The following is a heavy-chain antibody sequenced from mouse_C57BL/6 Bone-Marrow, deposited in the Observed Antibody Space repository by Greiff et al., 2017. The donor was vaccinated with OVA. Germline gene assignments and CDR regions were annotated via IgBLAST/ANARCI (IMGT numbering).Heavy chain of an antibody. D-gene: IGHD1-1*01. V-gene: IGHV1-54*01. CDR1: GYAFTNYL. CDR3: ASSCDSYWYCDV. Sequence: VQLQQSGAELVRPGTSVKVSCKASGYAFTNYLIEWVKQRPGQGLEWIGVINPGSGGTNYNEKFQGKATLTADKSSRTAYMQLSSLTSEYSAVYFCASSCDSYWYCDVWGTGTTVTVSS. CDR2: INPGSGGT. J-gene: IGHJ1*03.